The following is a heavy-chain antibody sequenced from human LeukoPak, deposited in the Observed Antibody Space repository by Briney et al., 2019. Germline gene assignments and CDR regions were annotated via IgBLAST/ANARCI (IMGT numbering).Heavy chain of an antibody. J-gene: IGHJ3*02. CDR3: ARDLLTTPVGAFDI. Sequence: ASVKVSCKASGYTFTSYGISWVRQAPGQGLEWMGWISAYNGNTNYAQKLQGRVTMTTDTSTSTAYMELRSLRSDDTAVYYCARDLLTTPVGAFDIWGQGTMVTVSS. D-gene: IGHD2-15*01. CDR1: GYTFTSYG. V-gene: IGHV1-18*01. CDR2: ISAYNGNT.